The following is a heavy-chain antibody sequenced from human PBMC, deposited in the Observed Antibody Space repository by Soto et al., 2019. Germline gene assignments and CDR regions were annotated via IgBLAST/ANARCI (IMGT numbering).Heavy chain of an antibody. D-gene: IGHD3-16*01. CDR2: INQDGSGG. CDR3: ASRGPLGIHFDS. V-gene: IGHV3-7*03. J-gene: IGHJ4*02. Sequence: PGGSLRLSCAASGSSLSSYWMSWVRQAPGKGLEWVGNINQDGSGGYYVDSLKGRFTISRDNGKNSLFLQMNNLRAEDTAVYYCASRGPLGIHFDSWGQGTLVTVSS. CDR1: GSSLSSYW.